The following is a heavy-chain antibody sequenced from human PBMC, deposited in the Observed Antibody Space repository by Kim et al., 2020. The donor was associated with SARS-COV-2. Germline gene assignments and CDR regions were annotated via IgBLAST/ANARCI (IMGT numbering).Heavy chain of an antibody. CDR3: ANQVRLYSSGFRLDV. CDR1: GFTFSSYA. CDR2: ISYDGSNK. Sequence: GGSLRLSCAASGFTFSSYAMHWVRQAPGKGLEWVAVISYDGSNKYYADSVKGRFTISRDNSKNTLYLQMNSLRAEDTAVYYCANQVRLYSSGFRLDVWGQGTTVTVSS. V-gene: IGHV3-30*04. J-gene: IGHJ6*02. D-gene: IGHD6-19*01.